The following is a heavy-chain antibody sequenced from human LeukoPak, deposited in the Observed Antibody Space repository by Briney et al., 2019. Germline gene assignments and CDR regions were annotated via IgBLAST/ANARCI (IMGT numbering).Heavy chain of an antibody. CDR2: IKQDGSEK. V-gene: IGHV3-7*01. CDR1: GFTFSSYW. D-gene: IGHD2-21*02. J-gene: IGHJ5*02. Sequence: GGSLRLSCAASGFTFSSYWMSWVRQAPGKGLEWVANIKQDGSEKYYVDSVKGRFTVSRDNAKNSLYLQMNSLRAEDTAVYYCARGGYLAYCGGDCYSDWFDPWGQGTLVTVSS. CDR3: ARGGYLAYCGGDCYSDWFDP.